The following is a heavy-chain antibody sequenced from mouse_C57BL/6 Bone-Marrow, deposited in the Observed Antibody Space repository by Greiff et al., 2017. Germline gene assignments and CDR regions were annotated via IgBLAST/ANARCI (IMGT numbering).Heavy chain of an antibody. J-gene: IGHJ4*01. CDR3: ARTDGYRAMDY. Sequence: QVHVKQSGAELARPGASVKLSCKASGYTFTSYAISWVKQRPGQGLEWIVYIYPRSGTTYYNEKFKGKATLTADKSSSTAYMELRRLTSEDSAVYFWARTDGYRAMDYWGQGTSVTVSS. CDR2: IYPRSGTT. D-gene: IGHD2-3*01. V-gene: IGHV1-81*01. CDR1: GYTFTSYA.